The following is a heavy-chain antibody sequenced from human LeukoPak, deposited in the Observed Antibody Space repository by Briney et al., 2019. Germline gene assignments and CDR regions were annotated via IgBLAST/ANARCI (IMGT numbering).Heavy chain of an antibody. CDR2: IIPILGIV. J-gene: IGHJ6*02. CDR3: ARAVVLYGMDV. Sequence: ASVKVSCKASGGTFSSYAISWVRQAPGQGLEWMGRIIPILGIVNYAQKFQGRVTITADKSTSTAYMELSSLRSEDTAVYYCARAVVLYGMDVWGQGTTVTVSS. CDR1: GGTFSSYA. V-gene: IGHV1-69*04. D-gene: IGHD2-15*01.